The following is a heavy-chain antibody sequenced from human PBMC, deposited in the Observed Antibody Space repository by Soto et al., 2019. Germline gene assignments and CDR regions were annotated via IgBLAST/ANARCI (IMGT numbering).Heavy chain of an antibody. CDR2: INAGNGNT. CDR1: GYTFTSYA. CDR3: XXXXXXXXXXXXXXXXX. V-gene: IGHV1-3*01. Sequence: QVQLVQSGAEVQKPGASVKVSCKASGYTFTSYAIHWVRQAPGPRLEWMGWINAGNGNTQYSQKFQGRVTITRDTSASIAYMEVSSLXSXXXXXXXXXXXXXXXXXXXXXXXXXWGQGTMVTVSS. J-gene: IGHJ3*01.